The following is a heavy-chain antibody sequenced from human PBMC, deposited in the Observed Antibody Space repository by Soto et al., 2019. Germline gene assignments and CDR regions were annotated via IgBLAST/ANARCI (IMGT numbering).Heavy chain of an antibody. V-gene: IGHV4-39*01. CDR3: ARITGRHLDY. CDR1: SGSISVTNVF. D-gene: IGHD1-20*01. J-gene: IGHJ4*02. CDR2: IDYSGTA. Sequence: SETLSLTCTVSSGSISVTNVFWGWVRQPPGKGLEWIGNIDYSGTAYFSPSLATRVTFHVDTSKNQFSLTLYSVTAADTAVYYCARITGRHLDYWGQGIMVTVYS.